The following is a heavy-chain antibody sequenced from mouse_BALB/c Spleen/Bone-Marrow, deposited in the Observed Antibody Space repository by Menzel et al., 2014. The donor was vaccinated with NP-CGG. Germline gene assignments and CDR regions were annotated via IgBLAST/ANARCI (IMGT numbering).Heavy chain of an antibody. CDR2: INQDSSTL. Sequence: EVKLMESGGRLVQPGGSLTLSCAASGFDFSRYCMSWVRQAPGRGLEWIGEINQDSSTLNYTPSLTDKFIISSVTVKSTLIPQMSNERPEYTNLYYLAGDNYDSNLFVWGEGTTGTGSS. CDR3: AGDNYDSNLFV. CDR1: GFDFSRYC. J-gene: IGHJ1*01. V-gene: IGHV4-1*02. D-gene: IGHD2-4*01.